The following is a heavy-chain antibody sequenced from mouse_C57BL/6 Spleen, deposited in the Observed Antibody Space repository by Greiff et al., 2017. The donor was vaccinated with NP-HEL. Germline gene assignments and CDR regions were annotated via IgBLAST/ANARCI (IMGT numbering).Heavy chain of an antibody. J-gene: IGHJ4*01. D-gene: IGHD1-1*01. CDR1: GYSFTDYN. CDR3: ARRMATVVAYYYAMDY. V-gene: IGHV1-39*01. CDR2: INPNYGTT. Sequence: LVESGPELVKPGASVKISCKASGYSFTDYNMNWVKQSNGKSLEWIGVINPNYGTTSYNQKFKGKATLTVDQSSSTAYMQLNSLTSEDSAVYYCARRMATVVAYYYAMDYWGQGTSVTVSS.